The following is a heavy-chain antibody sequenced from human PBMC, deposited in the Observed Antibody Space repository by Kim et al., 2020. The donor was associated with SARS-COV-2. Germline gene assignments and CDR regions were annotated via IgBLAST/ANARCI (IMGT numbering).Heavy chain of an antibody. CDR2: ISSSSSTI. CDR3: ARDLAVAGFYPGGPYNWFDP. D-gene: IGHD6-19*01. V-gene: IGHV3-48*04. Sequence: GGSLRLSCAASGFTFSSYSMNWVRQAPGKGLEWVSYISSSSSTIYYADSVKGRFTISRDNAKNSLYLQMNSLRAEDTAVYYCARDLAVAGFYPGGPYNWFDPWGQGTLVTVSS. J-gene: IGHJ5*02. CDR1: GFTFSSYS.